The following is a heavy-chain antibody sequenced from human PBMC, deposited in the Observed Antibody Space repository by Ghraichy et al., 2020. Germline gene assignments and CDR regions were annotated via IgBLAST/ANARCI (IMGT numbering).Heavy chain of an antibody. D-gene: IGHD6-19*01. V-gene: IGHV1-18*01. J-gene: IGHJ4*02. CDR1: GYTFMNYG. CDR2: ISAYNGNT. Sequence: GESLNISCKASGYTFMNYGISWVRQAPGQGLEWMGWISAYNGNTDSAQKVQGRVTLSTDSSSSTAYMELRSLKSDDTAIYYCARDPPALAAGLLDYWGQGTLVTVSS. CDR3: ARDPPALAAGLLDY.